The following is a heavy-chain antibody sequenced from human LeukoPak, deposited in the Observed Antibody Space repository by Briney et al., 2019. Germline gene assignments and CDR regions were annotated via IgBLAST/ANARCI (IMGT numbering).Heavy chain of an antibody. V-gene: IGHV3-23*01. Sequence: GGSLRLSCAASGFTFSNTWMTWVRQTPGRGLEWVSAISGSGGSTYYADSVKGRFTISRDNSKNTLYLQMNSLRAEDTAVYYCAKDGRTYYYGSGSYYFDYWGQGTLVTVSS. D-gene: IGHD3-10*01. J-gene: IGHJ4*02. CDR2: ISGSGGST. CDR3: AKDGRTYYYGSGSYYFDY. CDR1: GFTFSNTW.